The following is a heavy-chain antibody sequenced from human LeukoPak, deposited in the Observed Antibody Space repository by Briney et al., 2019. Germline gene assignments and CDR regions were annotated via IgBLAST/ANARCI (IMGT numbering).Heavy chain of an antibody. D-gene: IGHD5-12*01. Sequence: ASVKVSCKASGYTFTGYYMHWVRQAPGQGLEWMGWIDHNSGGTNYAQNFQGRVTMTRDTSISTAYMELSRLKSGDTAGYYCARLQYSGYEWTIDYWGQGTLVTVSS. CDR1: GYTFTGYY. CDR3: ARLQYSGYEWTIDY. CDR2: IDHNSGGT. J-gene: IGHJ4*02. V-gene: IGHV1-2*02.